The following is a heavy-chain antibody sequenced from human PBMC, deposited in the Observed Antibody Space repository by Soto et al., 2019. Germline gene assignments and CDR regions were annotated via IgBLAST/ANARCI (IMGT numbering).Heavy chain of an antibody. Sequence: SETLSLTCTVFGDSVSSMSSFWTWIRQPPGEALMWIGYISYTGSTNYNPSLKSRVTISVDTSKSQFSLKLSSVTAADTAVYFCARDQKDRYCGGGSCYFYYGMDVWGQGTTVTVSS. D-gene: IGHD2-15*01. CDR3: ARDQKDRYCGGGSCYFYYGMDV. V-gene: IGHV4-61*01. CDR2: ISYTGST. J-gene: IGHJ6*02. CDR1: GDSVSSMSSF.